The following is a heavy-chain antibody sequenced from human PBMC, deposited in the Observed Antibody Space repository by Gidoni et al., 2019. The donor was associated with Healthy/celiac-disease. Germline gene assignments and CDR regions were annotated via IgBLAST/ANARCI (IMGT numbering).Heavy chain of an antibody. D-gene: IGHD6-13*01. CDR2: ISGSGGST. CDR1: GFTFSSYA. V-gene: IGHV3-23*01. J-gene: IGHJ4*02. Sequence: EVQLLESGGGLVQPGGSLRLSCAASGFTFSSYAMSWVRQAPGKGLEWVSAISGSGGSTYYADSVKGRFTISRDNSKNTLYLQMNSLRAEDTAVYYCANSPGVVPSVGQQLVGGYWGQGTLVTVSS. CDR3: ANSPGVVPSVGQQLVGGY.